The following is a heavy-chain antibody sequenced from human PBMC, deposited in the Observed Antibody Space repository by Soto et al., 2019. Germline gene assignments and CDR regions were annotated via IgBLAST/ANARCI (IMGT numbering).Heavy chain of an antibody. D-gene: IGHD3-10*01. CDR1: GGSISSSNW. V-gene: IGHV4-4*02. Sequence: QVQLQESGPGLVKPSGTLSLTCAVSGGSISSSNWWSWVRQPPGKGLEWIGEIYHSGSTNYNPSLKRRVTISVDKSKNQFDLKLSSVTAADTAVYYCARDQLWFGDFNTWGMDVWGQGTTVTVSS. CDR3: ARDQLWFGDFNTWGMDV. CDR2: IYHSGST. J-gene: IGHJ6*02.